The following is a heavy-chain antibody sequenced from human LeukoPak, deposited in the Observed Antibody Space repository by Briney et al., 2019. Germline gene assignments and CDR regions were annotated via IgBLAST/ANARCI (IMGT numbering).Heavy chain of an antibody. CDR1: SGSIRSYY. CDR2: IYTTETT. D-gene: IGHD1-26*01. J-gene: IGHJ4*02. CDR3: GRQGYTASYYFFDY. Sequence: PSETLSLTCTVSSGSIRSYYWGWVRQPPGKGLEWIGRIYTTETTQYNPSLKSRVTMSVDTSTNQFSLNLRSMTAADTAVYYCGRQGYTASYYFFDYWSQGTLVAVS. V-gene: IGHV4-4*07.